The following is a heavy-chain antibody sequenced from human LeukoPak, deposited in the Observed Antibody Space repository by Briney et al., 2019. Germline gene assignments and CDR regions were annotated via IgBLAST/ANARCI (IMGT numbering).Heavy chain of an antibody. J-gene: IGHJ5*02. D-gene: IGHD6-13*01. CDR2: VHHSGTT. Sequence: PSETLSLTCSVSGGSIDTINWWSWVRQPPGKGLEWIGEVHHSGTTSYNPSLRSRVTISVDTSKNQFSLRLRSVTAADTAVYYCARDLVYSRLIRGWFDPWCQGTLVTVSS. V-gene: IGHV4-4*02. CDR1: GGSIDTINW. CDR3: ARDLVYSRLIRGWFDP.